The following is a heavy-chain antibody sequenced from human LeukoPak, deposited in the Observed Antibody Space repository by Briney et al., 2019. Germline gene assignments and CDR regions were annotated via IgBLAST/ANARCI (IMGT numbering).Heavy chain of an antibody. D-gene: IGHD3-3*02. V-gene: IGHV3-30*02. J-gene: IGHJ5*02. CDR1: GFTFSSYG. CDR3: AKEGIRKPLWFDP. CDR2: IRYDGSNK. Sequence: GGSLRLSCAASGFTFSSYGMHWVRQAPGKGLEWVAFIRYDGSNKYYADSVKGRFTISRDNSKNTLYLQMNSLRAEDTAVYYCAKEGIRKPLWFDPWGQGTLVTVSS.